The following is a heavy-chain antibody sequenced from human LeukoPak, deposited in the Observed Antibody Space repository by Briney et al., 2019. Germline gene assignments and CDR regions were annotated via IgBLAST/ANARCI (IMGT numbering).Heavy chain of an antibody. J-gene: IGHJ4*02. V-gene: IGHV3-48*04. CDR1: GFTFSTCS. D-gene: IGHD3-22*01. CDR3: ARDPRYYSDLYYFDY. Sequence: GGSLRLSWAASGFTFSTCSMNWVRQAAGKGLEWVSYISSSSSTIYYADSVKGRFTISRDNAKNSLFLQMNSLRPEDTAVYYCARDPRYYSDLYYFDYWGQGTLVTVSS. CDR2: ISSSSSTI.